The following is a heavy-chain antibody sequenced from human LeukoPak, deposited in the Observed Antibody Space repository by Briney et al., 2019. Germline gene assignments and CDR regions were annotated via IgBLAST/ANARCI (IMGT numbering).Heavy chain of an antibody. CDR2: IYYSGST. CDR1: GGSISSSSYY. V-gene: IGHV4-39*01. D-gene: IGHD6-19*01. J-gene: IGHJ5*02. CDR3: ARRIAVAASTWFDP. Sequence: SETLSLTCTVSGGSISSSSYYWGWIRQPPGKGLEWIGSIYYSGSTYYNPSLKSRVTISVDTSKNQFSLKLSSVTAADTAVYYCARRIAVAASTWFDPWGQGALVTVSS.